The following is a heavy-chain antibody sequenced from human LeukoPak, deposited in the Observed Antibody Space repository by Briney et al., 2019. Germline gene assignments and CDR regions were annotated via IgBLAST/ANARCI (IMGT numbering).Heavy chain of an antibody. J-gene: IGHJ4*02. CDR2: IIPIFGTA. V-gene: IGHV1-69*05. D-gene: IGHD5-18*01. CDR3: ARGGTGAMVRFYFDY. Sequence: SVKVSCKASGGTFSSYAISWVRQAPGQGLEWMGGIIPIFGTANYAQKFQGRVTTTTDESTSTAYMELSSLRSEDTAVYYCARGGTGAMVRFYFDYWGQGTLVTVSS. CDR1: GGTFSSYA.